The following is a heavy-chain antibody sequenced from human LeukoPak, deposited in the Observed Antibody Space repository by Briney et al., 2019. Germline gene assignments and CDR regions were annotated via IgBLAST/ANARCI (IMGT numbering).Heavy chain of an antibody. CDR1: GYTFTGYY. D-gene: IGHD6-13*01. J-gene: IGHJ4*02. CDR3: AREQLGSDY. Sequence: ASVKVSCKASGYTFTGYYVHWVRQAPGLGLEWMGWINPNSGGTNYAQKFQGRVTMTRDTSISTAYMELSRLRSDDTAVYYCAREQLGSDYWGQGTLVTVPS. V-gene: IGHV1-2*02. CDR2: INPNSGGT.